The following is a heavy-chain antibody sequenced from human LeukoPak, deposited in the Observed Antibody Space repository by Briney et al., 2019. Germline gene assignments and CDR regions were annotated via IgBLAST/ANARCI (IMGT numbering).Heavy chain of an antibody. CDR3: TTEMDGYNHWYFDL. CDR2: IKSKTDGGTT. D-gene: IGHD5-24*01. Sequence: PGGSLRLSCVVSGFTLSNYWMSWVRQAPGKGLEWVGRIKSKTDGGTTDYAAPVKGRFTISRDDSKNTLYLQMNSLKTEDTAVYYCTTEMDGYNHWYFDLWGRGTLVTVSS. J-gene: IGHJ2*01. CDR1: GFTLSNYW. V-gene: IGHV3-15*01.